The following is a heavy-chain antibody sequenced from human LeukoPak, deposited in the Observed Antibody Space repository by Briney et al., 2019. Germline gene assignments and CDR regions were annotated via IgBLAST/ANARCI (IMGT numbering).Heavy chain of an antibody. CDR1: GFTFSSYA. V-gene: IGHV3-23*01. D-gene: IGHD3-3*01. Sequence: PGGSLRLSCAASGFTFSSYAMSWVRQAPGKGLEWVSAISGSGGSTYYADSVKGRFTISRDNSKNTLYLQMNSLRAEDTAVYYCAKVRGTIFWSGRNWFDPWGQGTLVTVSS. CDR2: ISGSGGST. CDR3: AKVRGTIFWSGRNWFDP. J-gene: IGHJ5*02.